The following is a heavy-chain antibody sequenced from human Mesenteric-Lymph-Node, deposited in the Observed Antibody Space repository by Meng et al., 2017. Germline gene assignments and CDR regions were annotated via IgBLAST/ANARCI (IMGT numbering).Heavy chain of an antibody. Sequence: SETLSLTCTVSGGSISSSSYYWGWIRQPPGKGLEWIGSIYYSGNTYYNPSLKSRVTISVDTSKNQFSLKLSSVTAADTAVYYCARDLLYSGYDSGYWGQGTLVTVSS. CDR3: ARDLLYSGYDSGY. CDR1: GGSISSSSYY. D-gene: IGHD5-12*01. CDR2: IYYSGNT. V-gene: IGHV4-39*07. J-gene: IGHJ4*02.